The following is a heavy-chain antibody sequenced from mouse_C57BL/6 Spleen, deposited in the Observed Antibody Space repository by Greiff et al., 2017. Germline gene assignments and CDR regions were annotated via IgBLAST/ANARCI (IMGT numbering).Heavy chain of an antibody. CDR1: GYSITSGYY. J-gene: IGHJ1*03. CDR2: ISYDGSN. CDR3: ARDGGYGNYDWYFDV. D-gene: IGHD2-1*01. Sequence: EVKLQESGPGLVKPSQSLSLTCSVTGYSITSGYYWNWIRQFPGNKLEWMGYISYDGSNNYNPSLKNRISITRDTSKNQFFLKLNSVTTEDTATYYCARDGGYGNYDWYFDVWGTGTTVTVSS. V-gene: IGHV3-6*01.